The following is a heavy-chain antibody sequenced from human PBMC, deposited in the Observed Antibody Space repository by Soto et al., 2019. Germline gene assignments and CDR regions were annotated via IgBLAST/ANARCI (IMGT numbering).Heavy chain of an antibody. CDR2: IYSGDNV. Sequence: PGRSLRLSCAASEFTVTSNFMSWVRQGPGKGLEWVSVIYSGDNVNYADPVRGRFTISRDSSKNSLYLQMNSLRAEDTAVYYCAAGEHWLAFEYWGQGTLVTVSS. V-gene: IGHV3-53*01. D-gene: IGHD6-19*01. CDR1: EFTVTSNF. J-gene: IGHJ4*02. CDR3: AAGEHWLAFEY.